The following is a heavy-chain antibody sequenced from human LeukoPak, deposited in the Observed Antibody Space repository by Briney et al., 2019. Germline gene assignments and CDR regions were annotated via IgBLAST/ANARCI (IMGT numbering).Heavy chain of an antibody. D-gene: IGHD2-8*01. Sequence: NPSETLSLTCTVSGGSISSYYWSWIRQSPGKGLEWIGFIYYSGSTNYNPSLKSRVTISVDTSKNQFSLNLSSVTAADTAIYYCARLKDGVFGPWGQGTLVTVSS. CDR2: IYYSGST. CDR1: GGSISSYY. CDR3: ARLKDGVFGP. V-gene: IGHV4-59*08. J-gene: IGHJ5*02.